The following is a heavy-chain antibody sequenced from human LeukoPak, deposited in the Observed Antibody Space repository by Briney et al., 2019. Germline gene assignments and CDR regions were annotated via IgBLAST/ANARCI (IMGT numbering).Heavy chain of an antibody. V-gene: IGHV1-18*01. CDR2: ISAYNGST. CDR3: ARESIAARTNWFDP. Sequence: ASVKVSCKASGYTFTSYGISWVRQAPGQGLEWMGWISAYNGSTNYAQKLQGRVTMTTDTSTSTAYMELRSLRSDDTAVYYCARESIAARTNWFDPWGQGTLVTVSS. J-gene: IGHJ5*02. CDR1: GYTFTSYG. D-gene: IGHD6-6*01.